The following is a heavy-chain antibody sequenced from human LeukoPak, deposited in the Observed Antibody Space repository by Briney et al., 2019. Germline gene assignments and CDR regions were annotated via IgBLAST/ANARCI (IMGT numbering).Heavy chain of an antibody. CDR2: ISSSSSYI. J-gene: IGHJ4*02. Sequence: GGSLRLSCAASGFTFSSYSMNWVRQAPGKGLEWVSSISSSSSYIYYADSVKGRFTISRDNAKNSLYLQMNSLRAEDTAVYYCARDPYYDILTGYPGDWGQGTLVTVSS. CDR1: GFTFSSYS. V-gene: IGHV3-21*04. D-gene: IGHD3-9*01. CDR3: ARDPYYDILTGYPGD.